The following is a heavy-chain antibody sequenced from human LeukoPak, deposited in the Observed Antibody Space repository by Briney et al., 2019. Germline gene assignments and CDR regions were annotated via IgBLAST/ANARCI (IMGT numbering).Heavy chain of an antibody. CDR3: ASIYASGSYYWFDP. V-gene: IGHV4-59*01. D-gene: IGHD3-10*01. CDR1: GGSISSYY. CDR2: IYYSGST. J-gene: IGHJ5*02. Sequence: SETLSLTCTVSGGSISSYYWSWIRQPPGKGLEWIGYIYYSGSTNYNPSLKSRVTISVDTSKNQFSLKLSSVTAADTAVYYCASIYASGSYYWFDPWGQGTLVTVSS.